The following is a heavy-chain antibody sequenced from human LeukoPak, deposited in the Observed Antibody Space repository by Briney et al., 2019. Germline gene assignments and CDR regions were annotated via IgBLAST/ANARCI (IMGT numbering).Heavy chain of an antibody. J-gene: IGHJ4*02. CDR3: AKPTTVLTSYYFDY. CDR1: GFTFSSYG. CDR2: IRYDGSNK. Sequence: QPGGSLRLSCAASGFTFSSYGMHWVRQAPGKGLEWVAFIRYDGSNKYYADSVQGRFTISRDNSKNTLYLQMNNLRAEDTAVYYCAKPTTVLTSYYFDYWGQGTLVTVSS. D-gene: IGHD4-23*01. V-gene: IGHV3-30*02.